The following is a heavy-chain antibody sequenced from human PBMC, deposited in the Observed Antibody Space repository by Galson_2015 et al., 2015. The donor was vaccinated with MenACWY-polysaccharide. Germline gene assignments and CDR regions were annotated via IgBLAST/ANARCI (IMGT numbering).Heavy chain of an antibody. V-gene: IGHV3-7*01. J-gene: IGHJ1*01. CDR3: ATAPSLHVGQH. D-gene: IGHD5-24*01. CDR2: IKQDGSEK. CDR1: GFTFSTYW. Sequence: SLRLSCAASGFTFSTYWMTWVRQAPGKGLEWVANIKQDGSEKYYVDSVKGRLTISRDNAENSLYLQMNGLRAEDTAVYYCATAPSLHVGQHWGQGTLVIVSS.